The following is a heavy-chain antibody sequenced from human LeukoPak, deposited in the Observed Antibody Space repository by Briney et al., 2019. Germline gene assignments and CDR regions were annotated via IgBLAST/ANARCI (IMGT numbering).Heavy chain of an antibody. V-gene: IGHV4-59*08. CDR1: GGSINSYY. J-gene: IGHJ4*02. D-gene: IGHD3/OR15-3a*01. CDR3: ARHGTDWYIQDTRFDY. CDR2: IYYSGST. Sequence: SETLSLTCTVSGGSINSYYWSWIRQPPGKGLEWIGYIYYSGSTNYNPSLKSRVTISVDTSKNQFSLKLSSVTAADTAVYYCARHGTDWYIQDTRFDYWGQGTLVTVSS.